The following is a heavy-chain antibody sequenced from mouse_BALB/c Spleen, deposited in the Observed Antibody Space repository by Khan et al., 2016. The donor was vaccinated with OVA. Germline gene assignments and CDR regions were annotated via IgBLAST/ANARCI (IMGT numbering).Heavy chain of an antibody. Sequence: QVQLQQPGIELVRPGASVKLSCKASGYTFTNYWINWVKQRPGQGLEWIGNIYPSDSYTNYNQKFKDKATLTVDKSSSTAYMQLRSPTSGDSAVYYCTRAGVNGSSFAYWGQGTLVTVSA. CDR1: GYTFTNYW. J-gene: IGHJ3*01. CDR3: TRAGVNGSSFAY. CDR2: IYPSDSYT. V-gene: IGHV1-69*02.